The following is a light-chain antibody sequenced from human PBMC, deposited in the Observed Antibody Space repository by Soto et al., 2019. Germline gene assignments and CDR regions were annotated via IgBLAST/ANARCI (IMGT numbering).Light chain of an antibody. V-gene: IGKV1-5*01. CDR1: LSISTW. J-gene: IGKJ1*01. Sequence: DIQLTQSPSTLSASVGDRATITCRASLSISTWMAWYQQKPGKAPKVLIYDASVLASGVPSRFSGSGSGTEFTLAINSLQPDDFASYYCQQYFASSRTFGQGTKVDVK. CDR2: DAS. CDR3: QQYFASSRT.